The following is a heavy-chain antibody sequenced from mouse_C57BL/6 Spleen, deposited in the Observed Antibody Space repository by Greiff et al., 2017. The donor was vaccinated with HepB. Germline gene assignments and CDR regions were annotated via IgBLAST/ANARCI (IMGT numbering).Heavy chain of an antibody. Sequence: VQLVESGPELVKPGASVKISCKASGYTFTDYYINWVKQRPGQGLEWIGWIFPGSGSTYYNEKFKGKATLTVDKSSSTAYMLLSSLTSEDSAVYFCARREDSSGPFAYWGQGTLVTVSA. CDR1: GYTFTDYY. D-gene: IGHD3-2*02. CDR2: IFPGSGST. J-gene: IGHJ3*01. V-gene: IGHV1-75*01. CDR3: ARREDSSGPFAY.